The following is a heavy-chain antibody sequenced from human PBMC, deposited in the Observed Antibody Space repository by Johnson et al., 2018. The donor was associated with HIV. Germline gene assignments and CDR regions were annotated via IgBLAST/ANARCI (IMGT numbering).Heavy chain of an antibody. CDR3: ARRTVTALFDI. D-gene: IGHD4-17*01. CDR2: ISSSGDII. V-gene: IGHV3-11*04. CDR1: GFTFSDYY. Sequence: QVQLVESGGGLVQPGGSLRLSCVASGFTFSDYYMTWIRQAPGKGLEWLSFISSSGDIIRYADSVKGRFTISRDNAKNSLILQMNSLRDEDTAVYYCARRTVTALFDIWGQGTLVTVSS. J-gene: IGHJ3*02.